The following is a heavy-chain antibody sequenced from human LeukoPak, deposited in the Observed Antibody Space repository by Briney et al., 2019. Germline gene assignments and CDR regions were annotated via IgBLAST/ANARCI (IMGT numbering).Heavy chain of an antibody. Sequence: GGSLRPSCAASGFTFSDYVMIWVRQAPGKGLEWVAFIPYDGSNTYYADSVKGRFTISRDNSKNTLYLQMNSLRAEDTAVSYCAKENSMVRGVIICDYWGQGTLVTVSS. CDR3: AKENSMVRGVIICDY. D-gene: IGHD3-10*01. CDR2: IPYDGSNT. CDR1: GFTFSDYV. V-gene: IGHV3-30*02. J-gene: IGHJ4*02.